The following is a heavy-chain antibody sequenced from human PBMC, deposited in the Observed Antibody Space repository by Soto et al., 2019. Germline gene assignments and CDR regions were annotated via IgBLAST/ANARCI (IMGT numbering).Heavy chain of an antibody. CDR3: ARVSGSYYYGMDV. V-gene: IGHV4-59*08. CDR1: GGSISSYY. J-gene: IGHJ6*02. D-gene: IGHD1-26*01. Sequence: TSETLSLTCTVSGGSISSYYWSWIRQPPGKGLEWIGYIYHSGSTNYNPSLKSRVTISVDTSKNQFSLKLSSVTAADTAVYYCARVSGSYYYGMDVWGQGTTVTVSS. CDR2: IYHSGST.